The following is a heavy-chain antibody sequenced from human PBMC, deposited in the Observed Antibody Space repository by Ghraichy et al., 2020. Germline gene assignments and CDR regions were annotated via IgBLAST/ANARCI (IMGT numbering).Heavy chain of an antibody. CDR2: INHSGST. V-gene: IGHV4-34*01. CDR3: SRGLVPPVLRYFDL. J-gene: IGHJ2*01. D-gene: IGHD2-2*01. CDR1: GGSFNDYY. Sequence: SETLSLPCAVYGGSFNDYYWSWIRQPPGKGLEWIGEINHSGSTNYNPSLKSRVTISVDTSKNQFSLQQGSVTAADTAVYFFSRGLVPPVLRYFDLWGRGTLVTVAS.